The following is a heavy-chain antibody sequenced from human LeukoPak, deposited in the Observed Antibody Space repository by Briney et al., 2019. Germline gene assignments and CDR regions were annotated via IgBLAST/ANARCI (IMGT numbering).Heavy chain of an antibody. J-gene: IGHJ2*01. D-gene: IGHD5-18*01. V-gene: IGHV4-34*01. CDR1: GGSFSGYY. CDR3: ARGRTMWIQLWFLWYFDL. Sequence: SETLSLTCAVYGGSFSGYYWSWIRQPPGKGLEWIGEINHSGSTNYNPSLKSRVTISVDTSKNQFSLKLSSVTAADTAVYYCARGRTMWIQLWFLWYFDLWGRGTLVTVSS. CDR2: INHSGST.